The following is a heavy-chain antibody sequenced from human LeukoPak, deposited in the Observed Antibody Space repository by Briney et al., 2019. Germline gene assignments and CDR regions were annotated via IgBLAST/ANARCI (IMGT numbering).Heavy chain of an antibody. CDR3: ARPQTMVRGVIIPKNWFDP. J-gene: IGHJ5*02. Sequence: ASVKVSCKASGYTFTGYYMHWVQQAPGQGLEWMGWINPNSGGTNYAQKFQGRVTMTRDTSISTAYMELSRLRSDDTAVYYCARPQTMVRGVIIPKNWFDPWGQGTLVTVSS. D-gene: IGHD3-10*01. CDR2: INPNSGGT. V-gene: IGHV1-2*02. CDR1: GYTFTGYY.